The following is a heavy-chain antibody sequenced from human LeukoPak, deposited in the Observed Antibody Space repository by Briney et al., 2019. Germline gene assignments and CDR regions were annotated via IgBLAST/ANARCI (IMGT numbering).Heavy chain of an antibody. V-gene: IGHV4-59*01. J-gene: IGHJ4*02. CDR1: GDSIRNYY. CDR3: ASAPNEYFFDF. CDR2: ISYSGNT. Sequence: SETLSLTCTVSGDSIRNYYWSWIRQPPGKGLEWIGYISYSGNTNYNPSLKSRVTISLDTSKNQFTLKWSSVTAADTAMYYCASAPNEYFFDFWGPGTLVTVSS.